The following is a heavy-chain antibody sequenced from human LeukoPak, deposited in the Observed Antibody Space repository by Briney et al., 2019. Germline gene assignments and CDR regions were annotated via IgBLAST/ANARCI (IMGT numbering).Heavy chain of an antibody. V-gene: IGHV3-9*01. CDR1: GFTFDDYA. CDR2: ISWNSGSI. D-gene: IGHD6-19*01. Sequence: GGSLRLSCAASGFTFDDYAMHWVRQAPGKGLEWVSGISWNSGSIGYADSVKGRFTISRDNAKNSLYLQMNSLRAEDTALYYCATTRSVAGRDDAFDIWRQGTMVTVSS. CDR3: ATTRSVAGRDDAFDI. J-gene: IGHJ3*02.